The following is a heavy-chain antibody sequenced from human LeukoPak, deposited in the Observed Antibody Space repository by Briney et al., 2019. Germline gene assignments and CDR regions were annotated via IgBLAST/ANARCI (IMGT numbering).Heavy chain of an antibody. CDR3: AKGMGLAHYYFYGMDV. D-gene: IGHD6-19*01. V-gene: IGHV3-23*01. J-gene: IGHJ6*02. Sequence: GGSLRLSCAASGFPFSSCAMSWVRQAPGKGLEWVSVIGGGDGSIYYADSVKGRFTISRDNSKNTLYLQMTSLRAEDAAIYYCAKGMGLAHYYFYGMDVWGQGTTVTVS. CDR1: GFPFSSCA. CDR2: IGGGDGSI.